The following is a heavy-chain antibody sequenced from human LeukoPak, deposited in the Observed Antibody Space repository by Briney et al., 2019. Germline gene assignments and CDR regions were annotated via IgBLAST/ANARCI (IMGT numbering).Heavy chain of an antibody. CDR2: MKEDGGEK. Sequence: GGSLRLSCAASGFIFSPYWVTWVRQAPGMGLEWVANMKEDGGEKFYVDSVRGRFTISRDNAKNSVYLQMNSLRAEDTAVYYCAREQGWSDSYYGMGVWGQGTTVTVSS. J-gene: IGHJ6*02. V-gene: IGHV3-7*01. CDR3: AREQGWSDSYYGMGV. CDR1: GFIFSPYW.